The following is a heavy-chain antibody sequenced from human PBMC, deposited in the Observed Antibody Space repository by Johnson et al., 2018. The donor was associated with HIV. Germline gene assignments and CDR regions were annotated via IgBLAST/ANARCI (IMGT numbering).Heavy chain of an antibody. Sequence: QVQLVESGGGVVQPGRSLRLSCAASGFTFNNYGMHWVRQAPGKGLEWVAVISYDGKNKYFGDSVKGRFTISRDNSKNSLFLQMNIVRDEDTAVYYCVRGGAVAPSSGFDIWGKGQKSPSLQ. CDR1: GFTFNNYG. D-gene: IGHD6-19*01. CDR2: ISYDGKNK. CDR3: VRGGAVAPSSGFDI. V-gene: IGHV3-30*03. J-gene: IGHJ3*02.